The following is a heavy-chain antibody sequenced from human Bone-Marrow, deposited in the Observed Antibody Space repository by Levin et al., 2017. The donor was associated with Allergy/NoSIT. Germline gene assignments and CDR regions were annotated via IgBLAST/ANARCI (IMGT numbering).Heavy chain of an antibody. CDR2: IYYSGST. Sequence: GSLRLSCTVSGGSISSYYWSWIRQPPGKGLEWIGYIYYSGSTNYNPSLKSRVTISVDTSKNQFSLKLSSVTAADTAVYYCASSSHDVDTATPGAYYGYGMDVWGQGTTVTVSS. CDR3: ASSSHDVDTATPGAYYGYGMDV. J-gene: IGHJ6*02. V-gene: IGHV4-59*01. CDR1: GGSISSYY. D-gene: IGHD5-18*01.